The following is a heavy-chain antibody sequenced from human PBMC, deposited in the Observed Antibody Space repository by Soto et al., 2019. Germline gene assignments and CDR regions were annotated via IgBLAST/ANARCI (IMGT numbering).Heavy chain of an antibody. V-gene: IGHV3-33*01. J-gene: IGHJ4*02. Sequence: QVQLVESGGGVVQPGRSLRLSCAASGFTFSSYGMHWVRQAPGKGLEWVAVIWYDGSNKYYADSVKGRFTISRDNSKNTGYVQMNSLRAEGTGVYYCARDFGIAAAGTDYWGQGTLVTVPS. CDR3: ARDFGIAAAGTDY. CDR2: IWYDGSNK. D-gene: IGHD6-13*01. CDR1: GFTFSSYG.